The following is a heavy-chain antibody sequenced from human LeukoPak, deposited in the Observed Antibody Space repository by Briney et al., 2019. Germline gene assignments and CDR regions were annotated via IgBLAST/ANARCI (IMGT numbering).Heavy chain of an antibody. D-gene: IGHD2-2*01. J-gene: IGHJ3*02. V-gene: IGHV1-46*01. CDR2: INPSGGST. CDR1: GGTFSSYA. Sequence: ASVKVSCKASGGTFSSYAISWVRQAPGQGLEWMGIINPSGGSTSYAQKFQGRVTITRDTSASTAYMELSSLRSEDTAVYYCARNERGDGGYCSSTSCSFDIWGQGTMVTVSS. CDR3: ARNERGDGGYCSSTSCSFDI.